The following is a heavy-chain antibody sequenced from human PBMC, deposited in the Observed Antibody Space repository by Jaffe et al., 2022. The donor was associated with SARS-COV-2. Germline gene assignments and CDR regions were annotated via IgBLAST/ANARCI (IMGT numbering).Heavy chain of an antibody. J-gene: IGHJ4*02. D-gene: IGHD2-15*01. CDR1: GFTFSNSA. Sequence: EVQMLESGGGLVQPGGSLRLSCTASGFTFSNSAMTWVRQAPGRGLEWVSTIGGGSITYYADSVKGRFTISRDNSKNTLYLQMNSLRAEDTAVYYCAKLSVGANCCDDYWGQGTLVTVSS. CDR2: IGGGSIT. V-gene: IGHV3-23*01. CDR3: AKLSVGANCCDDY.